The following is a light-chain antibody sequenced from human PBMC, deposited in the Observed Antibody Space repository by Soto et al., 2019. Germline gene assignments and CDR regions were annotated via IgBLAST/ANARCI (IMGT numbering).Light chain of an antibody. Sequence: DIQMTQSPSTLSASVGDRVTITCRASQSISSWLAWYQQKPGKAPNLLIYKASSLESGVPSRFSGSGSGTEFTLTISSLQPDDFATYYCQQYNSYSRMFGQGTKVEIK. J-gene: IGKJ1*01. CDR3: QQYNSYSRM. CDR1: QSISSW. CDR2: KAS. V-gene: IGKV1-5*03.